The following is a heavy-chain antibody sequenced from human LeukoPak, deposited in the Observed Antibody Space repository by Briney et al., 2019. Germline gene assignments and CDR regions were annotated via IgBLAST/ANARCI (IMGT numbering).Heavy chain of an antibody. J-gene: IGHJ6*03. V-gene: IGHV4-34*01. CDR3: ARVFISLARYYYYYYMDV. Sequence: SETLSLTCAVYGGSFSGYYWSWIRQPPGKGLEWIGEINHSGSTNYNPSLKSRVTISVDTSKNQFSLKLSSVTAADTAVYYCARVFISLARYYYYYYMDVWGKGTTVTVSS. CDR2: INHSGST. CDR1: GGSFSGYY. D-gene: IGHD3-16*02.